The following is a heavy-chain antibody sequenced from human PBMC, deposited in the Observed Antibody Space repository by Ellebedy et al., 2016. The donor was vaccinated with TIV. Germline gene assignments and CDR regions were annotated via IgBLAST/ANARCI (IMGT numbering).Heavy chain of an antibody. J-gene: IGHJ4*02. Sequence: KVSCKASGYSFSTYWITWVRQMPGKGLEWMGKIDPTDSYTNYSPSFQGLVTISADESATTAYLQWSSLKASDTAMYYCARREDYYDSSGYYSQILDYWGQGTLVTVSS. CDR2: IDPTDSYT. CDR1: GYSFSTYW. V-gene: IGHV5-10-1*01. CDR3: ARREDYYDSSGYYSQILDY. D-gene: IGHD3-22*01.